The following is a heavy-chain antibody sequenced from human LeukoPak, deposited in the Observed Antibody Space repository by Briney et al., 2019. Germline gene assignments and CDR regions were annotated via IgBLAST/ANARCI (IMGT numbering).Heavy chain of an antibody. Sequence: ASVKVSCKASGYSFTSNYIHWVRQAPGQGLEWMGMIYPRDGSTSYAQKFQGRVTVTRDTSTSTVHMELSGLRSDDTAVYYCARDHCSRTSCYAVGDSYWFDPWGQGTLVTVSS. CDR3: ARDHCSRTSCYAVGDSYWFDP. V-gene: IGHV1-46*01. D-gene: IGHD2-2*01. CDR2: IYPRDGST. CDR1: GYSFTSNY. J-gene: IGHJ5*02.